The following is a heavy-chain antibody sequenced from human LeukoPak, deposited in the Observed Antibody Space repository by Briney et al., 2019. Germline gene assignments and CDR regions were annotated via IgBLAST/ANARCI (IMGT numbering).Heavy chain of an antibody. Sequence: GGSLRLSCAASGFTFSTYAMSWVRQAPGKGLEWVSTISGSGANTYYADSVRGRFTISRDNSKNTLYLHMNSLRAEDTAVCYCAKERAGYTNPYYFDYWGQGTLVTVSS. V-gene: IGHV3-23*01. J-gene: IGHJ4*02. CDR1: GFTFSTYA. CDR3: AKERAGYTNPYYFDY. D-gene: IGHD3-16*02. CDR2: ISGSGANT.